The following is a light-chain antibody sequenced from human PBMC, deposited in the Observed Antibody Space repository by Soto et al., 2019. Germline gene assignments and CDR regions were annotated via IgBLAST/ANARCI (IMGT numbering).Light chain of an antibody. CDR1: QSVSSS. Sequence: EIVMTQSPATLSVSPGERATLSCRASQSVSSSLSWYQQKPGQAPRLLIYGASTRATGIPARFSGSGSGTEFTLTISSLQSEDFAVYYCQQYNNWPPWTFGPGTKVEIK. CDR2: GAS. CDR3: QQYNNWPPWT. J-gene: IGKJ1*01. V-gene: IGKV3-15*01.